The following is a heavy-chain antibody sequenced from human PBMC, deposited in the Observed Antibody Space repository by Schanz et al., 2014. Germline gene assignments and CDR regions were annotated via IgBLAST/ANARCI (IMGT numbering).Heavy chain of an antibody. Sequence: EVQLVESGGGLVQPGGSLRLSCTASGFTFSAYAMTWVRQAPGKGLEWVSYVSRSTPDIYYADSVKGRFTMSRDNAKNSLYLEMNSLRAEDTALYYCARDRRNADLDYWGQGTLVNVSS. CDR1: GFTFSAYA. CDR2: VSRSTPDI. V-gene: IGHV3-48*01. J-gene: IGHJ4*02. D-gene: IGHD1-1*01. CDR3: ARDRRNADLDY.